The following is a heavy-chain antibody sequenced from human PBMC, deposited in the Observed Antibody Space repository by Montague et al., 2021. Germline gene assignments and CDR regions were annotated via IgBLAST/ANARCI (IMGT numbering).Heavy chain of an antibody. D-gene: IGHD3-10*01. CDR3: ARAGPRTYGGDSLDY. CDR2: NYYRGNT. V-gene: IGHV4-39*01. CDR1: GGSISSSPFY. J-gene: IGHJ4*02. Sequence: SETLSLTCTVSGGSISSSPFYWGWIRQSPGKGLEWIGSNYYRGNTYYNPSLKSRVSLSIDTSKNRFSLKMNSVTAADTAVYYCARAGPRTYGGDSLDYWGQGALVTVSS.